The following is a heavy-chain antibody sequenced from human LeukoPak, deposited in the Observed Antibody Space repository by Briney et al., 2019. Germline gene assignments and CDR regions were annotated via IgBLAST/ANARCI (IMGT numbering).Heavy chain of an antibody. D-gene: IGHD3-22*01. CDR2: ISSSGSTT. V-gene: IGHV3-48*03. CDR3: ARVPYYYDSGGYLS. Sequence: GGSLRLSCAASGFTFSSYEMNWVRQAPGKGLEWVSYISSSGSTTYYADSVKGRFTISRDNAKNSLYLQMNSLRAEDTAVYYCARVPYYYDSGGYLSWGQGTLVTVSS. J-gene: IGHJ4*02. CDR1: GFTFSSYE.